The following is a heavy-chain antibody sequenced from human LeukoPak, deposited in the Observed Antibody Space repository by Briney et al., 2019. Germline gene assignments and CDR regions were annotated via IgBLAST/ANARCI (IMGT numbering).Heavy chain of an antibody. D-gene: IGHD3-16*01. V-gene: IGHV3-23*01. CDR3: ARGRYYDYVWGSPNYFDY. CDR2: ISGSAGST. CDR1: GFIFSSYG. J-gene: IGHJ4*02. Sequence: TGGSLRLSCAASGFIFSSYGMSWVRQAPGKGLEWVSGISGSAGSTYYADSVKGRFTISRDNAKNSLYLQMNSLRAEDTAVYYCARGRYYDYVWGSPNYFDYWGQGTLVTVSS.